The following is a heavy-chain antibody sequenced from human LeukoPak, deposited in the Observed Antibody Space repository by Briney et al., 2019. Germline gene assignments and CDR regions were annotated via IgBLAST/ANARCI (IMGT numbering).Heavy chain of an antibody. CDR2: ISGSGGST. J-gene: IGHJ6*02. CDR1: GFTFSSYA. V-gene: IGHV3-23*01. Sequence: GGSLRLSCAASGFTFSSYAMSWVRQAPGKGLEWVSAISGSGGSTYYADSVKGRFTISRDNSKNTLYLQMNSLRAEDTAVYYCAKDPGYSYGYSLYYYGMDVWGQGTTVTVSS. CDR3: AKDPGYSYGYSLYYYGMDV. D-gene: IGHD5-18*01.